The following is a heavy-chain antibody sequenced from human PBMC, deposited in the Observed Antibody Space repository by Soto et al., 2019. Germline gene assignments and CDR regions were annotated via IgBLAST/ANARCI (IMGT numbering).Heavy chain of an antibody. CDR2: ISYDGSNK. J-gene: IGHJ6*02. CDR1: GFTFSSYA. CDR3: ARAYSSSNGMDV. D-gene: IGHD6-6*01. Sequence: QVQLVESGGGVVQPGRSLRLSCAASGFTFSSYAMHWVRQAPGKGLEWVAVISYDGSNKYYADSVKGRFTISRDNSKNTLYLQMNSLRAEDTAVYYCARAYSSSNGMDVWGQGTTVTVSS. V-gene: IGHV3-30-3*01.